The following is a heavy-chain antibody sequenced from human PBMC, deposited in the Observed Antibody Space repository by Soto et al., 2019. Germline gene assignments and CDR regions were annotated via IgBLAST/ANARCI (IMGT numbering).Heavy chain of an antibody. CDR2: IIPMFRTP. CDR1: GGTFSSYA. CDR3: ASMPSVILNSYGFVTPFDI. V-gene: IGHV1-69*12. Sequence: QVQLVQSGAEVKKTGSSVKLSCKASGGTFSSYAFSWVRQAPRQGLEWMGGIIPMFRTPNYAQKFRDRVTITADESTTTLYMELTGLKSDDTALYFCASMPSVILNSYGFVTPFDIWGHGTMVTVSS. D-gene: IGHD2-2*01. J-gene: IGHJ3*02.